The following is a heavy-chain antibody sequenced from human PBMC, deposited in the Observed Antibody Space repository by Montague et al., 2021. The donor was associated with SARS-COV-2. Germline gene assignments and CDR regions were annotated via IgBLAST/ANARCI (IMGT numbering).Heavy chain of an antibody. J-gene: IGHJ3*02. V-gene: IGHV3-9*01. CDR2: ISWKSGSI. Sequence: SLRLSCAASGFTFDDYAMHWVRQAPGKGLEWVSGISWKSGSIAYADSVKGRFTISRDNAKNSLYLQMNSLRAEDTALYYCAQVLREYYNDSSGTPDAFDXWGQGTMVTVSS. CDR1: GFTFDDYA. CDR3: AQVLREYYNDSSGTPDAFDX. D-gene: IGHD3-22*01.